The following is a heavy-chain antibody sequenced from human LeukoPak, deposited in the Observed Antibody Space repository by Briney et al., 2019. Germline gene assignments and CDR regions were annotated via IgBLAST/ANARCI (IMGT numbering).Heavy chain of an antibody. CDR1: GFTFSSYG. CDR2: IWYDGSNK. V-gene: IGHV3-33*06. D-gene: IGHD2-8*01. J-gene: IGHJ6*03. Sequence: GRSLRLSCAASGFTFSSYGMHWVRQAPGKGLEWVAVIWYDGSNKYYADSVKGRFTISRDNSKNTLYLQMNSLRAEDTAVYYCAKDIVLMVYAIFYYYYMDVWVKGTTVTVSS. CDR3: AKDIVLMVYAIFYYYYMDV.